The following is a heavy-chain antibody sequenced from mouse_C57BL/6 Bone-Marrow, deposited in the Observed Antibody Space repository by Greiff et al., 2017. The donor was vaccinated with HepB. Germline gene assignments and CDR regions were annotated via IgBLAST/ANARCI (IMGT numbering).Heavy chain of an antibody. CDR1: GYTFTDYY. CDR2: INPNNGGT. CDR3: ARRGFYFAF. D-gene: IGHD2-3*01. Sequence: VQLQQSGPELVKPGASVKISCKASGYTFTDYYMNWVKQSHGKSLEWIGDINPNNGGTSYNQKFKGKATLTVDKSSSTAYMELRSLTSEDSAVYYCARRGFYFAFWGPGTLVTVSA. V-gene: IGHV1-26*01. J-gene: IGHJ3*01.